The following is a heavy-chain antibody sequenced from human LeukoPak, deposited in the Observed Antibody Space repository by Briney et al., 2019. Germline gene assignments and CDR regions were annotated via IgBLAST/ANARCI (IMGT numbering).Heavy chain of an antibody. V-gene: IGHV3-21*01. D-gene: IGHD5-18*01. J-gene: IGHJ4*02. CDR3: ARGYSYGSPYFDF. CDR1: GFTVSPNY. CDR2: ISSTSSYI. Sequence: GGSLRLSCAASGFTVSPNYMSWVRQAPGKGLEWVSFISSTSSYIYYADSVKGRFTISRDNAKNSLYLQMNSLRAEDTAVYYCARGYSYGSPYFDFWGQGSLVTVSS.